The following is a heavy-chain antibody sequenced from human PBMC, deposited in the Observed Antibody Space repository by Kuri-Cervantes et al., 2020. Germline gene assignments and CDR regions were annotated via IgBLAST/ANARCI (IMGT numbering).Heavy chain of an antibody. CDR2: ITNDGSST. V-gene: IGHV3-74*01. D-gene: IGHD3-3*01. CDR3: TRDPGDLWSGYYPDYGMDV. Sequence: GGSLRLSCAASGLTFSSYWMHWVRQAPGKGLVWVSRITNDGSSTSYADSVKGRFTISRDNAKNTLYLQMNSLRAEDTAVYYCTRDPGDLWSGYYPDYGMDVWGQGTTVTVSS. CDR1: GLTFSSYW. J-gene: IGHJ6*02.